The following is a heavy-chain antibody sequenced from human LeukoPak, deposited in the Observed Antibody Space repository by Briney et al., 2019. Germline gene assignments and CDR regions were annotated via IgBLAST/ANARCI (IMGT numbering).Heavy chain of an antibody. Sequence: GASVKVSCKASGYTFTSYDINWVRQATGQGLEWMGWMNPNSGNTGYAQKFQGRVTMTRNTSISTAYMELSSLRSEDTAVYYCARGLIDLYYYGMDVWGQGTTVIVSS. D-gene: IGHD2-15*01. V-gene: IGHV1-8*01. CDR1: GYTFTSYD. CDR3: ARGLIDLYYYGMDV. CDR2: MNPNSGNT. J-gene: IGHJ6*02.